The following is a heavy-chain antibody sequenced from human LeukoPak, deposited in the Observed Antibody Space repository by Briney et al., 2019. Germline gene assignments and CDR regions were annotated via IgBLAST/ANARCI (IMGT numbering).Heavy chain of an antibody. CDR2: IIPIFGIA. D-gene: IGHD2-2*01. CDR3: ARVRAEMPPDY. V-gene: IGHV1-69*04. CDR1: GGTFSSYA. J-gene: IGHJ4*02. Sequence: ASVKVSCKASGGTFSSYAISWVRQTPRQGLEWTGRIIPIFGIANYAQKFQGRVTITADKSTSTAYMELSSLRSEDTAVYYCARVRAEMPPDYWGQGTLVTVSS.